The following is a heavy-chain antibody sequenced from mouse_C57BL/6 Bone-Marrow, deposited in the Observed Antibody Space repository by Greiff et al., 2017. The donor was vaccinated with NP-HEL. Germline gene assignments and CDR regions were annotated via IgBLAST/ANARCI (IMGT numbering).Heavy chain of an antibody. CDR2: SRNKANDYTT. CDR3: ARDATPYDYEGDYAMDY. CDR1: GFTFSDFY. Sequence: EVMLVESGGGLVQSGRSLRLSCATSGFTFSDFYMEWVRQAPGKGLEWIAASRNKANDYTTEYSASVKGRFIVSRDTSQSILYLQMNALRAEDTAIYYCARDATPYDYEGDYAMDYWGQGTSGTVSS. V-gene: IGHV7-1*01. D-gene: IGHD2-4*01. J-gene: IGHJ4*01.